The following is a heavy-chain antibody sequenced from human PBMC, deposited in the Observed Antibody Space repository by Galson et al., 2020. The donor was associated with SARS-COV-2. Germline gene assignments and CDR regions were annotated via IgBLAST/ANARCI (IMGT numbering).Heavy chain of an antibody. CDR2: ISHDGSIK. CDR1: GFTFSTYG. D-gene: IGHD7-27*01. Sequence: QAGGSMRLSCAASGFTFSTYGMYWVRQAPGKGLEWVAVISHDGSIKNYADSVKGRFTISRDNSKNTLYLQVNSLRPEDTSIYYCARAHSSVTGDSPPWGQGTLVTVSS. J-gene: IGHJ5*02. CDR3: ARAHSSVTGDSPP. V-gene: IGHV3-30*03.